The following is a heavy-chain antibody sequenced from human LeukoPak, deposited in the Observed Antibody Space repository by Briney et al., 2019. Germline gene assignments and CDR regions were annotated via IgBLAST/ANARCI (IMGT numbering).Heavy chain of an antibody. CDR3: AAPSLISSIVVVPAANPPDY. D-gene: IGHD2-2*01. CDR2: ISSSSSYI. V-gene: IGHV3-21*01. Sequence: GGSLRLSCAASGFTFSSYSMNWVRQAPGKGLEWVSSISSSSSYIYYADSVKGRFTISRDNAKNSLYLQMNSLRAEDTAVYYCAAPSLISSIVVVPAANPPDYWGQGTLVTVSS. J-gene: IGHJ4*02. CDR1: GFTFSSYS.